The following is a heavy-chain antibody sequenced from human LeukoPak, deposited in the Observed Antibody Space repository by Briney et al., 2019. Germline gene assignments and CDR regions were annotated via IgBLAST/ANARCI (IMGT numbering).Heavy chain of an antibody. D-gene: IGHD6-19*01. CDR3: VRVPVAGTSWFDP. CDR2: INHSGST. CDR1: GGSFSGYY. Sequence: SETLSLTCAVYGGSFSGYYWSWIRQPPGKGLEWIGEINHSGSTNYNPSLKSRVTISVDTSKNQFSLKLSSVTAADTAVYYCVRVPVAGTSWFDPWGQGTLVTVSS. J-gene: IGHJ5*02. V-gene: IGHV4-34*01.